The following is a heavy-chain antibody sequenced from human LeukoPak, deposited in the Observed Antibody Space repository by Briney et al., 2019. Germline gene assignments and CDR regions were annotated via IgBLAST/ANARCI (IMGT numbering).Heavy chain of an antibody. CDR3: AKVTDILTGYYDY. CDR2: IRYDGSNK. D-gene: IGHD3-9*01. CDR1: GFTFSSYG. V-gene: IGHV3-30*02. Sequence: GGSLRLSCAASGFTFSSYGMHWVRQAPGKGLGWVAFIRYDGSNKYYADSVKGRFTISRDNSKNTLYLQMNSLRAEDTSVYYCAKVTDILTGYYDYWGQGTLVTVSS. J-gene: IGHJ4*02.